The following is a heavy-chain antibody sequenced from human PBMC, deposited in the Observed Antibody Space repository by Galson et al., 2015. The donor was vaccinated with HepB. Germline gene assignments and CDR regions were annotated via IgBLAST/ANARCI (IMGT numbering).Heavy chain of an antibody. D-gene: IGHD2-2*02. J-gene: IGHJ3*02. CDR3: ARKYCSSSTCYKAFDI. CDR2: IYPGDSDT. CDR1: GYSFTSYW. V-gene: IGHV5-51*01. Sequence: SGAEVKKPGDSLKISCKASGYSFTSYWIAWVRQMPGKGLEWMGIIYPGDSDTRYSPSFQGQVTISADKSSNTAYLQWSSLKASDTAMYYCARKYCSSSTCYKAFDIWGQGTMVTVSP.